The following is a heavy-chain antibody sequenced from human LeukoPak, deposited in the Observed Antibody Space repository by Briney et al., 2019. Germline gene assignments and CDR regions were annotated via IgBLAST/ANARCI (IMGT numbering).Heavy chain of an antibody. CDR1: GFTFSSYG. D-gene: IGHD4-23*01. V-gene: IGHV3-33*01. CDR3: ARGKGPATVVTHFDY. CDR2: IWYDGSNK. Sequence: PGGSLRLSCAASGFTFSSYGMNWVRQAPGKGLEWVAVIWYDGSNKYYADSVEGRFTISRDNSKNTLYLQMNSLRAEDTAVYYWARGKGPATVVTHFDYWGQGTLVTVSS. J-gene: IGHJ4*02.